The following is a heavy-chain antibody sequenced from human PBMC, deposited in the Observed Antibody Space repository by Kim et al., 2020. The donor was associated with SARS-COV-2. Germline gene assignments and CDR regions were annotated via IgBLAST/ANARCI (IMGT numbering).Heavy chain of an antibody. V-gene: IGHV4-59*01. CDR3: ARDSSSSSGTGAFWFDP. Sequence: LKSRVTISVDTSKNQFSLKLSSVTAADTAVYYCARDSSSSSGTGAFWFDPWGQGTLVTVSS. D-gene: IGHD1-1*01. J-gene: IGHJ5*02.